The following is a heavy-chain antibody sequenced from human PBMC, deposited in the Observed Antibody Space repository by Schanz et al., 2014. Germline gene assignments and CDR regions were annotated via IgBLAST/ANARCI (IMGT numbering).Heavy chain of an antibody. D-gene: IGHD3-16*01. V-gene: IGHV1-69*08. CDR2: IVPTFGTV. CDR3: AREGGNGDYYFHY. Sequence: QVQLVQSGAEVTKPGSSVKVSCKTSGVTFSNHPLSWIRQAPGQGLEWMGSIVPTFGTVNYAQKFQARVTITADRSTSTPYMELSSLTSDDTAVYFCAREGGNGDYYFHYWGQGSLVTVSS. CDR1: GVTFSNHP. J-gene: IGHJ4*02.